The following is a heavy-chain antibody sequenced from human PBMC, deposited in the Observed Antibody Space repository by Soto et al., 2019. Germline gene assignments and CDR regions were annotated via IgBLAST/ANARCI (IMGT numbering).Heavy chain of an antibody. Sequence: SVKVSCKASGGTFSSYAISWVRQAPGQGLEWMGGIISIFGTANYAQKFQGRVTITADKSTSTAYMELSSLRSEDTAVYYCARGSDCSSTSCYTVGIYYRMDVWGQGTTVTVSS. CDR2: IISIFGTA. V-gene: IGHV1-69*06. CDR3: ARGSDCSSTSCYTVGIYYRMDV. J-gene: IGHJ6*02. CDR1: GGTFSSYA. D-gene: IGHD2-2*02.